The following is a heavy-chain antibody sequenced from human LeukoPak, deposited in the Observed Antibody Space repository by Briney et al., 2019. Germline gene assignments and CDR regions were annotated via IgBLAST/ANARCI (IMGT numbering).Heavy chain of an antibody. CDR3: ASRTKIRYFDF. CDR1: RESSSAYY. Sequence: SETLSLTCAVYRESSSAYYRNWFRQPPGKGLEWIAEINHSGGTNYNPSLKSRVTISVDTSKSQFSLRLSSLTAADTAVYYRASRTKIRYFDFWGQGTLVTVSS. V-gene: IGHV4-34*01. CDR2: INHSGGT. D-gene: IGHD3-9*01. J-gene: IGHJ4*02.